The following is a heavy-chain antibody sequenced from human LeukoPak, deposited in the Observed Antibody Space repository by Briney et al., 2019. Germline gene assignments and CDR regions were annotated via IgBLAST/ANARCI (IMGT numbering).Heavy chain of an antibody. CDR3: ANSDGPY. V-gene: IGHV3-30*18. Sequence: GGSLRLSCAASGFTFSSYVMHWVRQAPGKGLEWVAVISYDGSNKYYADSVKGRFTISRDNSKNTLYLQMNSLRAEDTAVYYCANSDGPYWGQGTLVTVSS. CDR2: ISYDGSNK. CDR1: GFTFSSYV. J-gene: IGHJ4*02. D-gene: IGHD3-10*01.